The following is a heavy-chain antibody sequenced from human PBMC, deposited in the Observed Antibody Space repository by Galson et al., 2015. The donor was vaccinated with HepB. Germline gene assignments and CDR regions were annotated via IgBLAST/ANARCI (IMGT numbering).Heavy chain of an antibody. CDR2: TYYRAKWYN. CDR3: ARVSGTIYYYGMDV. CDR1: GDSVSNNNAA. D-gene: IGHD6-13*01. J-gene: IGHJ6*02. V-gene: IGHV6-1*01. Sequence: CAISGDSVSNNNAAWYWIRQSPLRGLEWLGRTYYRAKWYNDYAESLRSRITINPDTSKNQFPLQLNSVTPEDTAVYYCARVSGTIYYYGMDVWGQGTTVSVSS.